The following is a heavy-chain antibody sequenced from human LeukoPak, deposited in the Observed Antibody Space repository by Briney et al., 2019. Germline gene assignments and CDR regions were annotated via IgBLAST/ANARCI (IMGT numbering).Heavy chain of an antibody. D-gene: IGHD5-18*01. V-gene: IGHV3-30*02. J-gene: IGHJ3*02. CDR3: ASPDRGYSYGYAFDI. CDR2: VPHDESDK. CDR1: GFIFNLYG. Sequence: PGGSLRLSCATSGFIFNLYGMHWVRQAPGKGLEWVAFVPHDESDKFYTDSVKGRFTISRDNSKNTLYLQMNSLRAEDTAVYYCASPDRGYSYGYAFDIWGQGTMVTVSS.